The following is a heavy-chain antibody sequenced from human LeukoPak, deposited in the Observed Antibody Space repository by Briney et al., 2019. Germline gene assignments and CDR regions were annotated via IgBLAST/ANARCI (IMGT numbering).Heavy chain of an antibody. Sequence: SETLSLTCTVSGGSISSGGYYWSWIRQHPGKGLEWIGYIYNSGSADFNPSLKSRVTISVDTSKNQFSLKLSSVTAADTAVYYCARLTMVRGVVPNYYYDMDVWGKGTTVTVSS. V-gene: IGHV4-31*03. CDR2: IYNSGSA. J-gene: IGHJ6*04. D-gene: IGHD3-10*01. CDR1: GGSISSGGYY. CDR3: ARLTMVRGVVPNYYYDMDV.